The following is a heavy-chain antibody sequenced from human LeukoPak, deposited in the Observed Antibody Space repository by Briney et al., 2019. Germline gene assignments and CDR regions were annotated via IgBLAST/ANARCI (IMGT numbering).Heavy chain of an antibody. J-gene: IGHJ4*02. V-gene: IGHV3-43*02. CDR1: GFIFGNYA. Sequence: GGSLRLSCAAPGFIFGNYAIHWVRQAPGKGLEWVSLISGDGGSTFYADSVKGRFTISRDNSKNSLSLQMSSLRSEDTALYYCARESETSGWYDYWGQGTLVTVSS. D-gene: IGHD6-19*01. CDR3: ARESETSGWYDY. CDR2: ISGDGGST.